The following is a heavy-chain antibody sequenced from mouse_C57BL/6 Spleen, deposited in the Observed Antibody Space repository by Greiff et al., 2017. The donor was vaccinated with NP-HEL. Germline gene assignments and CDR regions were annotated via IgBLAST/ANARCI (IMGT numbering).Heavy chain of an antibody. Sequence: VQLQQSGPVLVRPGASVKMSCKTSGYTFTSSWMHWVRQRPGQGLEWIGAIYPGHSDTSYNQKFKGKAKLTAVTSASTAYMELSSLTNEDAAVYYCEIGDYYGSSYEEYCEDWGTGTTVTVSS. CDR3: EIGDYYGSSYEEYCED. CDR2: IYPGHSDT. CDR1: GYTFTSSW. J-gene: IGHJ1*03. V-gene: IGHV1-5*01. D-gene: IGHD1-1*01.